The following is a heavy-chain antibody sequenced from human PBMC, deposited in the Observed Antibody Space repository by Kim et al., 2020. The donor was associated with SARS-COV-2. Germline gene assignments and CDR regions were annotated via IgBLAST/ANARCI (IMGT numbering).Heavy chain of an antibody. Sequence: ASVKVSCKASGYTFTSYYMHWVRQAPGQGLEWMGIINPSGGSTSYAQKFQGRVTMTRDTSTSTVYMELSSLRSEDTAVYYCARDLAWELLGRGGFYYYYGMDVWGQGTTVTVSS. J-gene: IGHJ6*02. CDR2: INPSGGST. CDR3: ARDLAWELLGRGGFYYYYGMDV. V-gene: IGHV1-46*01. D-gene: IGHD1-26*01. CDR1: GYTFTSYY.